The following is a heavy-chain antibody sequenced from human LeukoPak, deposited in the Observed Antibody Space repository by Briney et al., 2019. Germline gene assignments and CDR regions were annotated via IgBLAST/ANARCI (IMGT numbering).Heavy chain of an antibody. Sequence: GGSLRLSCAASGFTFSSYGMTWVRQATGKGLQWVSAISGSGGSTYYADSVKGRCNISRDNSKNTLYLQINGLRAEDTAVYYCAKDHLPGIVVADRDYWGQGTLVTVSS. CDR3: AKDHLPGIVVADRDY. CDR1: GFTFSSYG. D-gene: IGHD6-19*01. V-gene: IGHV3-23*01. J-gene: IGHJ4*02. CDR2: ISGSGGST.